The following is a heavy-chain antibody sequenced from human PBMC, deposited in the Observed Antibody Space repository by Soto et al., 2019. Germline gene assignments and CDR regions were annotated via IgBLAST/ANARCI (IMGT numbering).Heavy chain of an antibody. J-gene: IGHJ4*01. Sequence: QLQLQESGPGLVKPSETLSLTCTVSGDSITSSSYYWGWIRQPPGKGLEWIGSIYYSGSTYYNLSLKSRVTISIDTSKNQFSLKMNSVTAADTAVYYCARQRRSSYYDSSSYNLFDYLGQGTLVSVSS. CDR1: GDSITSSSYY. D-gene: IGHD3-22*01. CDR3: ARQRRSSYYDSSSYNLFDY. V-gene: IGHV4-39*01. CDR2: IYYSGST.